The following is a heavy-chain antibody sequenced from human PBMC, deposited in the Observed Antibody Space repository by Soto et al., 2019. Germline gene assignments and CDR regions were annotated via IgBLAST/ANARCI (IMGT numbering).Heavy chain of an antibody. D-gene: IGHD3-10*01. CDR1: GGSISSYY. V-gene: IGHV4-59*01. CDR2: IYYSGST. J-gene: IGHJ5*02. CDR3: ARDGFGESENNWFDP. Sequence: SETLSLTCTVSGGSISSYYWSWIRQPPGKGLEWIGYIYYSGSTNYNPSLKSRVTISVDTSKNQFSLKLSSVTAADIALYYCARDGFGESENNWFDPWGQGTPV.